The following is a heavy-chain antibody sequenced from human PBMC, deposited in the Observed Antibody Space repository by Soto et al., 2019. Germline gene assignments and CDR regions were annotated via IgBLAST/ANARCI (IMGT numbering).Heavy chain of an antibody. CDR1: SVSNAW. CDR3: TTVTSATQNYYSYYGLDV. D-gene: IGHD2-15*01. Sequence: SVSNAWMNWVRQAPGKGLEWDGRIQSKTDGGTTDYAAPVKGRFTISRDDSKNTLYLQMNSLKTEDTAVYYCTTVTSATQNYYSYYGLDVWGQGTTVTVSS. CDR2: IQSKTDGGTT. V-gene: IGHV3-15*07. J-gene: IGHJ6*02.